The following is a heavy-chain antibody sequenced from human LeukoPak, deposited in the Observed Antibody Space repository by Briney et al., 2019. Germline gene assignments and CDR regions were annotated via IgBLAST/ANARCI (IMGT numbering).Heavy chain of an antibody. CDR1: GFTFSDHY. CDR3: ARGSDPPFDP. D-gene: IGHD2-15*01. CDR2: TRNEANSYTT. V-gene: IGHV3-72*01. Sequence: GGSLRLSCAASGFTFSDHYMDWVRQAPGKGLEWVGRTRNEANSYTTEYAASVKGRFTISRDDSKNSLYLQMNSLKTEDTAVYYCARGSDPPFDPWGQGTLVTVSS. J-gene: IGHJ5*02.